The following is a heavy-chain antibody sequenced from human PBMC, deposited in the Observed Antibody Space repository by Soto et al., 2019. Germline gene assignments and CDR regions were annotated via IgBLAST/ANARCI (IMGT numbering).Heavy chain of an antibody. CDR1: GFTFTNYP. J-gene: IGHJ4*02. D-gene: IGHD3-10*01. CDR2: ISGSGGST. V-gene: IGHV3-23*01. CDR3: AKRPLKSAGSYFDY. Sequence: EVQVLDSGGGLVQPGGSLRLSCAASGFTFTNYPMAWVRQAPAKGLEWVSTISGSGGSTFYADSVKGRFTISRDNSKNTVYLQMNSLRVEDTAVYYCAKRPLKSAGSYFDYWGQGTLVTVSS.